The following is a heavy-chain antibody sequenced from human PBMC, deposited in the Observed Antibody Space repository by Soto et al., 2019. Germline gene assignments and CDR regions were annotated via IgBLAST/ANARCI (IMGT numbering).Heavy chain of an antibody. CDR3: GAPPTGNVYFNY. V-gene: IGHV3-7*01. CDR1: GFTFSSYW. D-gene: IGHD2-8*02. CDR2: INPDGSAK. Sequence: EVQLVESGGGLVQPGGSLRLSCAASGFTFSSYWMTWLRQAPGKGLEWVANINPDGSAKYYVDSVKGRFTISRDNAKNQLCLQINRLGVEDTALYYWGAPPTGNVYFNYWGQGALVTVSS. J-gene: IGHJ4*02.